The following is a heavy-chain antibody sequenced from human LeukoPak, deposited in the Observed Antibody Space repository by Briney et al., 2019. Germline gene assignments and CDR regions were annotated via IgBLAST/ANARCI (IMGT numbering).Heavy chain of an antibody. CDR1: GDSISSGDYY. V-gene: IGHV4-30-4*08. CDR3: ARAVQASLQPRFDP. CDR2: IYYSGTT. J-gene: IGHJ5*02. Sequence: PSETLSLTCTVSGDSISSGDYYWSWIRQPPGEGLEWIGYIYYSGTTYYTPSLKSRVTISVDTSKNQFSLKLSSVTAADTAVYYCARAVQASLQPRFDPWGQGTLVTVSS. D-gene: IGHD1-1*01.